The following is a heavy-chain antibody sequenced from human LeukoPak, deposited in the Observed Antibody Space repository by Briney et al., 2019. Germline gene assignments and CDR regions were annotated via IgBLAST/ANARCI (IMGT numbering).Heavy chain of an antibody. CDR3: AREAQQGDFYIAFDY. CDR1: GFIHGDYA. Sequence: SLRLSCSASGFIHGDYAVMCFRAGPGKGREWVTYIKSKAFCETKVYAACVQGRFTISRDDSKSIAYLQVNSLKIDDTAVYYCAREAQQGDFYIAFDYWGQGTLITVSS. V-gene: IGHV3-49*03. J-gene: IGHJ4*02. CDR2: IKSKAFCETK. D-gene: IGHD2-21*02.